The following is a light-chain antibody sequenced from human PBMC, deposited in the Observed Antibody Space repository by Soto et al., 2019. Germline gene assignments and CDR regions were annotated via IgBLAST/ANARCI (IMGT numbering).Light chain of an antibody. V-gene: IGLV2-14*01. CDR2: EVS. CDR3: SSYTTTSTLGV. CDR1: SGDIGGYNY. Sequence: QSVLTQPASVSGSPGQSITISCSGSSGDIGGYNYVSWYQQHPGSAPKLIIYEVSNRPSGISNRFSGSKSGNTASLTISGLQAEDEADYYCSSYTTTSTLGVFGGGTKLTV. J-gene: IGLJ3*02.